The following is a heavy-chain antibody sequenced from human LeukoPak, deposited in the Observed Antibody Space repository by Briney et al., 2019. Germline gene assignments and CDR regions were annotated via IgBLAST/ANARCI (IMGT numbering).Heavy chain of an antibody. CDR3: ARVSAMVRDLDY. V-gene: IGHV4-39*07. J-gene: IGHJ4*02. CDR2: IYYSGST. Sequence: SETLSLTCNVSGGSISSYYWSWTRQPPGKGLEWIGSIYYSGSTYYNPSLKSRVTISVDTSKNQFSLKLSSVTAADTAVYYCARVSAMVRDLDYWGQGTLVTVSS. D-gene: IGHD3-10*01. CDR1: GGSISSYY.